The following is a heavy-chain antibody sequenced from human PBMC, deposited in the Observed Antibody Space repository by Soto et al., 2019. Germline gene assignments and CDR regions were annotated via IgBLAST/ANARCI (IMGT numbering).Heavy chain of an antibody. CDR3: ARVRGHQLLGWFDP. D-gene: IGHD2-2*01. CDR1: GGSISSGGYY. J-gene: IGHJ5*02. V-gene: IGHV4-31*03. CDR2: IYHSGTT. Sequence: QVQLQESGPGLVKPSQTLSLTCTVSGGSISSGGYYWSWIRQHPGKGLEWIGYIYHSGTTYYNPPLXXXVXXSVDTSKNQFPLKLTSVTAADTAVYYCARVRGHQLLGWFDPWGQGTLVTVSS.